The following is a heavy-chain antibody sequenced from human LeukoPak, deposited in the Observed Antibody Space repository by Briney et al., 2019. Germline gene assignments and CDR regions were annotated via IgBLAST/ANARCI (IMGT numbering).Heavy chain of an antibody. Sequence: SETLSLTCTVSGGSISSSSYYWGWIRQPPGKGLEWIGSIYYSGSTYYNPSLKSRVTISVDTSKNQFSLKLSSVTAADTAVYYCARDILSVAGTRWFDPWGQGTLVTVSS. V-gene: IGHV4-39*07. D-gene: IGHD2-15*01. CDR2: IYYSGST. J-gene: IGHJ5*02. CDR1: GGSISSSSYY. CDR3: ARDILSVAGTRWFDP.